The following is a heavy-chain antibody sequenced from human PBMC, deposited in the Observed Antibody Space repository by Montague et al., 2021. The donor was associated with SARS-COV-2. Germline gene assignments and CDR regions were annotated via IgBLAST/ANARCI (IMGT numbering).Heavy chain of an antibody. D-gene: IGHD2-15*01. Sequence: QSVAEVKTPGESLQISCKVSGYSFTNYWIGWVRQMPGKGLEWMGLIYPRNSDTRYSPSFQGQVTISADKSINTAYLQWSSLKASDTAVYYCARLEHGLWVVVSATGFFDTWGQGTMVTVSS. V-gene: IGHV5-51*03. CDR3: ARLEHGLWVVVSATGFFDT. J-gene: IGHJ5*02. CDR2: IYPRNSDT. CDR1: GYSFTNYW.